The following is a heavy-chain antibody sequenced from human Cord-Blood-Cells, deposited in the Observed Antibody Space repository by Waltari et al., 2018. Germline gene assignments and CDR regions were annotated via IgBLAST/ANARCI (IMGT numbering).Heavy chain of an antibody. D-gene: IGHD6-13*01. V-gene: IGHV3-30*18. J-gene: IGHJ4*02. Sequence: VESGGSVVQPGRSLRLSCVASGFTFSSYGMHWVRQAPGKGLEWVAVISYDGSNKYYADSVKGRFTISRDNSKNTLYLQMNSLRAEDTAVYYCAKAVGQQLVGYYFDYWGQGTLVTVSS. CDR2: ISYDGSNK. CDR1: GFTFSSYG. CDR3: AKAVGQQLVGYYFDY.